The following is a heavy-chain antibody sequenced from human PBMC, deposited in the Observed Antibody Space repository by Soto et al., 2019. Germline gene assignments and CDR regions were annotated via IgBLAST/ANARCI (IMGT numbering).Heavy chain of an antibody. CDR1: GYTFTSYG. V-gene: IGHV1-18*01. CDR2: INAYNGNT. Sequence: ASVKVSCKASGYTFTSYGISWVRQAPGQGLEWMGWINAYNGNTNYAQKLQGRVTMTTDTSTSTAYMELRSLRSDDTAVYYCARDFRYFDPKPFDYWGQGTLVTVSS. J-gene: IGHJ4*02. D-gene: IGHD3-9*01. CDR3: ARDFRYFDPKPFDY.